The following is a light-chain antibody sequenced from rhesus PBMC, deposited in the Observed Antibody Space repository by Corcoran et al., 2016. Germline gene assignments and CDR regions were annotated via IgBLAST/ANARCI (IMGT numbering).Light chain of an antibody. J-gene: IGKJ1*01. CDR2: KAA. CDR1: ENVNNY. V-gene: IGKV1-74*01. CDR3: QHTYGNPPWT. Sequence: DIQMTQSPSSLSASVGDRVTITCRASENVNNYLNWYQQKPGKAPKLLIYKAAALQSGVPSRFSGSGYGTDYTLPISSLEPEDVATYYCQHTYGNPPWTFGQGTRVEIK.